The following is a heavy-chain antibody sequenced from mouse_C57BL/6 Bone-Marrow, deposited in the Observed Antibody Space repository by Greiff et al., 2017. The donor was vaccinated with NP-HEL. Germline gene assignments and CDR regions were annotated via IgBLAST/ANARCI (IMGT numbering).Heavy chain of an antibody. CDR3: ARQLRLYYFDY. V-gene: IGHV1-82*01. CDR2: IYPGDGDT. Sequence: QVQLQQSGPELVKPGASVKISCKASGYAFSSSWMNWVKQRPGKGLEWIGRIYPGDGDTNYNGKFKGKATLTADKSSSTAYMQLSSLTSEDSAVYFCARQLRLYYFDYWGQGTTLTVSS. D-gene: IGHD3-2*02. J-gene: IGHJ2*01. CDR1: GYAFSSSW.